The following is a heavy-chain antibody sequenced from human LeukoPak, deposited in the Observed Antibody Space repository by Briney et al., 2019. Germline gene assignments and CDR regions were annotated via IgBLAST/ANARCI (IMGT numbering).Heavy chain of an antibody. V-gene: IGHV3-7*01. CDR1: GFTFRNYW. J-gene: IGHJ4*02. D-gene: IGHD6-6*01. Sequence: PGGSLRLSCAASGFTFRNYWMIWVRQAPGKGLEWVAAIKQDGTEKRYVDSVEGRFAISRDNAKNSLYLQMNSLRAEDTAVYYCASGSSSYYWGQGTLVTVSS. CDR2: IKQDGTEK. CDR3: ASGSSSYY.